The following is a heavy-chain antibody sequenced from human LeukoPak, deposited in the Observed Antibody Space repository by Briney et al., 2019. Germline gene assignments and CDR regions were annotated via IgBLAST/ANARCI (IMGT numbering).Heavy chain of an antibody. CDR1: GFTFSSYG. CDR2: ISGSGVST. D-gene: IGHD3-3*01. V-gene: IGHV3-23*01. J-gene: IGHJ6*03. CDR3: AKIGRYYDFWTGFYEEEVDYMDV. Sequence: GGSLRLSFAASGFTFSSYGMTWVRQAPGKGLDWVAGISGSGVSTKHADSLKGRFTISRDNSKNTLYLQMSSLRAEDTAVYYCAKIGRYYDFWTGFYEEEVDYMDVWGKGTPVTVSS.